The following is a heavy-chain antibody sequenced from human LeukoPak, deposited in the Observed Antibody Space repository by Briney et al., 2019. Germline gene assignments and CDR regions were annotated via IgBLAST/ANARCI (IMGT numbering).Heavy chain of an antibody. V-gene: IGHV4-39*07. J-gene: IGHJ6*04. CDR3: ARVAGGDV. CDR1: GGSISSSSYY. Sequence: SETLSLTCTVSGGSISSSSYYWGWIRQPPGKGLEWIGSIYYSGSTYYNPSLKSRVTISVDTSKNQFSLKLTSVTAADTAVYYCARVAGGDVWGKGTTVTVSS. CDR2: IYYSGST. D-gene: IGHD3-10*01.